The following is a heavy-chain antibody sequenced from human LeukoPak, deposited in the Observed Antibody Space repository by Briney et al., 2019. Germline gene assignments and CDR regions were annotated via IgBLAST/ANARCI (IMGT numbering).Heavy chain of an antibody. V-gene: IGHV3-74*01. J-gene: IGHJ5*02. CDR2: IYGDGSFT. CDR3: AKVPRQHDNWFDP. Sequence: QTGGSLRLSCAASGFTFSNFWMHWVRQAPGKGLVWVALIYGDGSFTRYADSVKGRFTISRDNAKNTVYLQMNSLRAEDTAIYYCAKVPRQHDNWFDPWGQGTLVTVSS. CDR1: GFTFSNFW. D-gene: IGHD3-9*01.